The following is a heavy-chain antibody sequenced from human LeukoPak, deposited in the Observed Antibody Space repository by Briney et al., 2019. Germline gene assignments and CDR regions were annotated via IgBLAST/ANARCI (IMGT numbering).Heavy chain of an antibody. J-gene: IGHJ4*02. CDR3: AREGYYDILTGCQYYFDY. Sequence: GSSVKVSCKASGGTFSSYAISWVRQAPGQGLEWMGGIIPIFGTANYAQKFQGRVTITADKSTSTAYMELSSLRSEDTAVYYCAREGYYDILTGCQYYFDYWGQGTLVTVSS. D-gene: IGHD3-9*01. CDR1: GGTFSSYA. V-gene: IGHV1-69*06. CDR2: IIPIFGTA.